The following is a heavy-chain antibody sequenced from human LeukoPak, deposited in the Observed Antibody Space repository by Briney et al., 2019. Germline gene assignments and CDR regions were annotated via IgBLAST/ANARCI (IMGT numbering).Heavy chain of an antibody. D-gene: IGHD6-19*01. CDR2: IYTSGST. Sequence: SQTLSLTCTVSGGSISSGSYYWSWIRQPAGKGLEWIGRIYTSGSTNYNPSLKSRVTISVDTSKNQFSLKLSSVTAADTAVYYCAGGRIAVAGMGAFDIWGQGTMVTVSS. V-gene: IGHV4-61*02. CDR1: GGSISSGSYY. CDR3: AGGRIAVAGMGAFDI. J-gene: IGHJ3*02.